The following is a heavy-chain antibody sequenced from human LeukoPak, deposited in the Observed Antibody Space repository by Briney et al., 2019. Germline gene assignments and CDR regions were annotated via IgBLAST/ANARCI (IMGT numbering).Heavy chain of an antibody. CDR1: EFTFSSYE. D-gene: IGHD3-3*02. CDR2: ISSSGSLI. Sequence: GGSLRLSCAASEFTFSSYEMNWVRQAPGKGPEWVSYISSSGSLIFYADSVKGRFTSSRDNAKNSLYLQMNSLRAEDTAVYYCARELDDAFDIWGQGTMVTVSS. CDR3: ARELDDAFDI. V-gene: IGHV3-48*03. J-gene: IGHJ3*02.